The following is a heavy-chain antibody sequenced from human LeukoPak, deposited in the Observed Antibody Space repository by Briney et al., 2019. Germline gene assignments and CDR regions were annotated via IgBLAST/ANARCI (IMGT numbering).Heavy chain of an antibody. CDR1: VFPFSSYS. V-gene: IGHV3-21*01. CDR3: ARYCTNGVCYRGFDY. D-gene: IGHD2-8*01. CDR2: ISSSSRYI. J-gene: IGHJ4*02. Sequence: GGSLRLSCAASVFPFSSYSMNWVRQAPGKGLEWVSSISSSSRYIYYADSVKGRFTIPRHNAKNSLYLQMNSLRAEDTAVYYCARYCTNGVCYRGFDYWGQGTLVTVSS.